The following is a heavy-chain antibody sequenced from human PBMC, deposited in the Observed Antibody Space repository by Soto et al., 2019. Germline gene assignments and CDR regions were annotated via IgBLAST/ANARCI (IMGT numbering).Heavy chain of an antibody. D-gene: IGHD5-18*01. CDR1: GGSISSGGYY. CDR2: IYYSGST. CDR3: ASLSGYSSVSYYGMDV. V-gene: IGHV4-31*03. Sequence: QVQLQESGPGLVKPSQTLSLTCTVSGGSISSGGYYWSWIRQHPGKGLEWIGYIYYSGSTYYNPSLKSRVTISVDTSKYQFSLKLSSVTAADTAVYYCASLSGYSSVSYYGMDVWGQGTTVTVSS. J-gene: IGHJ6*02.